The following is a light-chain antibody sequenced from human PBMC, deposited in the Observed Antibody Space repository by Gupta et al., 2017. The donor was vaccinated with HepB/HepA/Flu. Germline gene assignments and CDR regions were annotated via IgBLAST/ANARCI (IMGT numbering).Light chain of an antibody. J-gene: IGKJ2*04. CDR1: QSVSSSY. CDR3: QQYGSSPCS. V-gene: IGKV3-20*01. CDR2: GAS. Sequence: VLTQSPGTLPLSPGERATLSCRASQSVSSSYLAWYQQKFGQAPRLRIYGASSRATGIPDRFSGSGSGTDFTLTISRLESEDFAVYYCQQYGSSPCSFGQGTKLEIK.